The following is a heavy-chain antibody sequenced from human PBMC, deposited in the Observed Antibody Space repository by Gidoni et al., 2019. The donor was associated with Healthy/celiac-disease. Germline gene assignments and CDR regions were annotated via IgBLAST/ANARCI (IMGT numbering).Heavy chain of an antibody. CDR2: FSGSGGST. D-gene: IGHD4-17*01. Sequence: EVQLLESGGGWVQPGGSLRRYCAAAGFTFSSYAMSWVRQAPGKGLEWVSAFSGSGGSTYYADSVKGRFTISRDNSKNTLYLQMNSLRAEDTAVYYCANTLDYGGKFRGFGMDVWGQGTTVTVSS. CDR3: ANTLDYGGKFRGFGMDV. J-gene: IGHJ6*02. V-gene: IGHV3-23*01. CDR1: GFTFSSYA.